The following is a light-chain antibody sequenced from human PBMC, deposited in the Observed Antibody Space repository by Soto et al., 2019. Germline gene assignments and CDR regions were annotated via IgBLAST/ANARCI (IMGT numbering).Light chain of an antibody. CDR3: LQFGSSPWT. CDR1: QSVSSTF. Sequence: VLTQSPGTLSLSPGERATLSCRASQSVSSTFLAWYHQKPGQAPRVIIYDTSRRATGIPDRFSGSGSGTDFTLTISRLEPEDFAVYYCLQFGSSPWTFGQGTKVEIK. V-gene: IGKV3-20*01. J-gene: IGKJ1*01. CDR2: DTS.